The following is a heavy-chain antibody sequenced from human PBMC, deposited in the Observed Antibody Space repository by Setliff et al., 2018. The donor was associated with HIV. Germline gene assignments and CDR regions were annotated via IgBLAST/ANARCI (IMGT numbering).Heavy chain of an antibody. Sequence: SVKVSCKASGGTFSSYAISWVRQAPGQGLEWMGGIIPIFGTANYAQKFQGRVTITADESTSTAYMELSSLRSEDTAVYYCAAGYCGGDCYSRQSYFDYWGQGTLVTVSS. CDR3: AAGYCGGDCYSRQSYFDY. J-gene: IGHJ4*02. CDR1: GGTFSSYA. CDR2: IIPIFGTA. V-gene: IGHV1-69*13. D-gene: IGHD2-21*02.